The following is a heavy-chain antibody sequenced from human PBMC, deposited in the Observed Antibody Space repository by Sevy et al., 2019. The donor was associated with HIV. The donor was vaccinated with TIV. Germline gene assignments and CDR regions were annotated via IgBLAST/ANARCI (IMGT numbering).Heavy chain of an antibody. CDR3: AKDVASCSGGNCYAAHY. J-gene: IGHJ4*02. CDR2: ISYDRNNK. D-gene: IGHD2-15*01. Sequence: GGSLRLSCAASGFTFSSYGMHWVRQAPGKGPEWVAVISYDRNNKYYIESVKGRFTISRDSSKNTLYLQMNSLRAEDTAVYYCAKDVASCSGGNCYAAHYWGQGTQVTVSS. V-gene: IGHV3-30*18. CDR1: GFTFSSYG.